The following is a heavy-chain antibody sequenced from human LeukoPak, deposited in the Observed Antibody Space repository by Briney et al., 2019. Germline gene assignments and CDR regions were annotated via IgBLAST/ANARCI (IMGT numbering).Heavy chain of an antibody. CDR2: ISTSGST. CDR3: ARDGQQPDDAFDI. Sequence: SETLSLTCTVSGGSLSSYYWSWIRQPAGKGLEWIGRISTSGSTNYNPSLKSRVTMSVDTSKNQFSLKLSSVTAADTAVYYCARDGQQPDDAFDIWGQGTMVTVSS. V-gene: IGHV4-4*07. D-gene: IGHD6-13*01. CDR1: GGSLSSYY. J-gene: IGHJ3*02.